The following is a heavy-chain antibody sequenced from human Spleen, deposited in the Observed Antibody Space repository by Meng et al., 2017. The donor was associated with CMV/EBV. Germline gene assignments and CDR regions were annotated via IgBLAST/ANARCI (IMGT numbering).Heavy chain of an antibody. CDR1: GFTVTMHD. J-gene: IGHJ4*02. CDR2: TYSDGRT. D-gene: IGHD1-1*01. Sequence: GESLNISCVPSGFTVTMHDRSWVRQAPGKGLEWISLTYSDGRTSYADTVKGRFSISRYSSKNTLYLETNSLRSGDTAMYYCARNLWNHFEYWGRGTLVTVSS. V-gene: IGHV3-66*02. CDR3: ARNLWNHFEY.